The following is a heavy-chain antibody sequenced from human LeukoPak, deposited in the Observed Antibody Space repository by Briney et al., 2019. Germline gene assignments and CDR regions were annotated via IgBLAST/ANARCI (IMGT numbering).Heavy chain of an antibody. D-gene: IGHD3-22*01. J-gene: IGHJ4*02. CDR3: AKGMYYYDSSAPRFDY. CDR1: GFTFSSYA. CDR2: ISGSGGST. V-gene: IGHV3-23*01. Sequence: GGSLRLSCAASGFTFSSYAMSWVRQAPRKGLEWVSAISGSGGSTYYADSVKGRFTISRDNSKNTLYLQMNSLRAEDTAVYYCAKGMYYYDSSAPRFDYWGQGTLVTVSS.